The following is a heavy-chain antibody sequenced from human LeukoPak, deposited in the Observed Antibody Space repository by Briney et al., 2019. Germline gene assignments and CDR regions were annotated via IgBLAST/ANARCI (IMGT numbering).Heavy chain of an antibody. CDR3: ARLGPSEDYFDY. V-gene: IGHV3-7*03. CDR1: GFTFSNYW. J-gene: IGHJ4*02. Sequence: PGGSLRLSCAASGFTFSNYWMSWVRQAPGKGPEWVANIKQDGSEKYYVDSVKGRFTISRDNAKNSLYLQMNSLRAEDTAVYYCARLGPSEDYFDYWGQGTLVSVSS. CDR2: IKQDGSEK.